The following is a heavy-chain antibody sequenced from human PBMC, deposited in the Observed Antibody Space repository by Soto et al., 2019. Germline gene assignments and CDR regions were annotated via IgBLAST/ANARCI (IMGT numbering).Heavy chain of an antibody. V-gene: IGHV3-23*01. D-gene: IGHD3-10*01. Sequence: GGSLRLSCAASGFTFSSYAMSWVRQAPGKGLEWVSAISGSGGSTYYADSVKGRFTISRDNSKNTLYLQMNSLRAEDTAVYYCAKDGDYYGSGSYYPGSNWFDPWGQGTLVTVSS. J-gene: IGHJ5*02. CDR1: GFTFSSYA. CDR3: AKDGDYYGSGSYYPGSNWFDP. CDR2: ISGSGGST.